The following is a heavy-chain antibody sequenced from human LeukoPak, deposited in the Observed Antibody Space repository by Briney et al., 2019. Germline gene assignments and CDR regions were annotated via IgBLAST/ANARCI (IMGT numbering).Heavy chain of an antibody. V-gene: IGHV4-59*12. D-gene: IGHD4-23*01. CDR1: GGSISSYY. Sequence: SETLSLTCTLSGGSISSYYWSWIRQPPGKGLERMGYIYYSGSTNYNPSLKSRVTISVYTSKNQFSLRLSSVTAADTAVYYCARDYGGCLDYWGQGTLVTVSS. CDR2: IYYSGST. J-gene: IGHJ4*02. CDR3: ARDYGGCLDY.